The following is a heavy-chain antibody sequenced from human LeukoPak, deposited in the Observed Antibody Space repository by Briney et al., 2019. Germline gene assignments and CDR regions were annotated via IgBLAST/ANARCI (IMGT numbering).Heavy chain of an antibody. Sequence: GGSLRLSCAASGFTFSNAWMSWVRQAPGKGLVWVSRIHRDGNNINYADFVQGRFTVSRDNAKNTLYLQMHSLRVEDTAMYYCARGLRDRYGMDVWGQGTTVTVSS. CDR3: ARGLRDRYGMDV. J-gene: IGHJ6*02. CDR2: IHRDGNNI. V-gene: IGHV3-74*01. CDR1: GFTFSNAW.